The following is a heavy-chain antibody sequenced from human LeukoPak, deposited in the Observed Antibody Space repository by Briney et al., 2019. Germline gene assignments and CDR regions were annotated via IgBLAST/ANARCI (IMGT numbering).Heavy chain of an antibody. CDR1: GFTFSNHF. CDR2: IGPNGAST. J-gene: IGHJ4*02. CDR3: VKDLTGTWSFDY. Sequence: GESLRLSCSTSGFTFSNHFMHWVRQAPGKGLEYVSSIGPNGASTLYADSVKGRFTISRDNSKNALYLQLTSLRLEDTALYYCVKDLTGTWSFDYWGQGTLVTVSS. V-gene: IGHV3-64D*06. D-gene: IGHD3-9*01.